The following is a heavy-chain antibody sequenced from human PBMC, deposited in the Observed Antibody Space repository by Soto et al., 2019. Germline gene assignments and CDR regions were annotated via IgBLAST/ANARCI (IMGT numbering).Heavy chain of an antibody. CDR1: GFTYSITYSRYA. V-gene: IGHV3-30-3*01. J-gene: IGHJ6*02. Sequence: HVQLVESGGGVVQPERSLRLSCGASGFTYSITYSRYAMNWVRQAPGKGLEWVAVISYDGTNKYYADSVRGRFTISRDNSKITLYLQMNSLRVEAMAVYYCAREKSDRFLAGGLDVWGRGTTVTVSS. CDR3: AREKSDRFLAGGLDV. CDR2: ISYDGTNK. D-gene: IGHD3-16*02.